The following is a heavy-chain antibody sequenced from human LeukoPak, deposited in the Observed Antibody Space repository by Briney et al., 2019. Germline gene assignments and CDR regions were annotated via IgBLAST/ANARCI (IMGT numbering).Heavy chain of an antibody. D-gene: IGHD5-18*01. CDR1: GGSIRSFY. CDR2: ISDSGST. V-gene: IGHV4-59*12. CDR3: AREDTAYYFDY. Sequence: SETLSLTCTVSGGSIRSFYWSWIRQPPGKGLEYIGYISDSGSTNYNPSLRSRVTISVDTSKNQFSLKLSSVTAADTAVYYCAREDTAYYFDYGGQGPLVTVSS. J-gene: IGHJ4*02.